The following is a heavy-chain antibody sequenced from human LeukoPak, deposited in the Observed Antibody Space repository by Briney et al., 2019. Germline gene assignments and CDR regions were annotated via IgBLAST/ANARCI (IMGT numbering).Heavy chain of an antibody. V-gene: IGHV3-21*01. J-gene: IGHJ6*04. D-gene: IGHD2-15*01. CDR2: ISSSSSYI. CDR1: GFTFSSYS. Sequence: GGSLRLSCAASGFTFSSYSMNWVRQAPGKGLEWVSSISSSSSYIYYADSVKGRFTTSRDNAKNSLYLQMNSLRAEDTAVYYCARVYCSGGSCYVMDVWGKGTTVTVSS. CDR3: ARVYCSGGSCYVMDV.